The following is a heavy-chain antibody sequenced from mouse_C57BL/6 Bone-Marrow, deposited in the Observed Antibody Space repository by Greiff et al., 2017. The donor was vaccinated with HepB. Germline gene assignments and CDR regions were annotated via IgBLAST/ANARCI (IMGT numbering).Heavy chain of an antibody. CDR2: IHPNSGST. J-gene: IGHJ1*03. CDR3: ARISSITTVVANWYFDV. V-gene: IGHV1-64*01. D-gene: IGHD1-1*01. Sequence: QVQLQQPGAELVKPGASVKLSCKASGYTFTSYWMHWVKQRPGQGLEWIGMIHPNSGSTNYNEKFKSKATLTVYKSSSTAYMQLSSLTSEDSAVYYCARISSITTVVANWYFDVWGTGTTVTVSS. CDR1: GYTFTSYW.